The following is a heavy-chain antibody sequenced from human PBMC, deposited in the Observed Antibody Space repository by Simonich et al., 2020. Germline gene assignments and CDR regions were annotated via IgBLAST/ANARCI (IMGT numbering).Heavy chain of an antibody. Sequence: EVQLVESGGGLVQPGRSLRLSCAASGFTFDDYAMHWVRQAPGKGMEWVSGISGKRGSIGYANSVKGRFTISRDNAKNSLYLQMNSLRAEDTALYYCAKDVAAAGTEYFQHWGQGTLVTVSS. J-gene: IGHJ1*01. D-gene: IGHD6-13*01. V-gene: IGHV3-9*01. CDR2: ISGKRGSI. CDR3: AKDVAAAGTEYFQH. CDR1: GFTFDDYA.